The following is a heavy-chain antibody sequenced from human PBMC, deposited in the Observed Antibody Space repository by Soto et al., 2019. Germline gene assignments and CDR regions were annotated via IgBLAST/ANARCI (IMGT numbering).Heavy chain of an antibody. CDR3: ARDDSSSSTPFFDY. Sequence: SETLSLTCTDSGGCISSYYWSWIRQPPGKGLEWIGYIYYSGSTNYNPSLKSRVTISVDTSKNQFSLKLSSVTAADTAVYYCARDDSSSSTPFFDYWGQGTLVTVSS. CDR2: IYYSGST. V-gene: IGHV4-59*01. D-gene: IGHD2-2*01. J-gene: IGHJ4*02. CDR1: GGCISSYY.